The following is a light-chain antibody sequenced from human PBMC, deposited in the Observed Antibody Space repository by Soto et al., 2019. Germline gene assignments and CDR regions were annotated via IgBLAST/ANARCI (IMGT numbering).Light chain of an antibody. CDR1: QSVTSSY. Sequence: EIVLTQSPGTLSLSPRERATLSCRASQSVTSSYLAWYQQKPGQAPRLLISGASSRATGIPDRFSGSGSGTDFTLTISRLEPEDFAVYYCQQYSTSRLTFGGGTKVEIK. J-gene: IGKJ4*01. CDR3: QQYSTSRLT. CDR2: GAS. V-gene: IGKV3-20*01.